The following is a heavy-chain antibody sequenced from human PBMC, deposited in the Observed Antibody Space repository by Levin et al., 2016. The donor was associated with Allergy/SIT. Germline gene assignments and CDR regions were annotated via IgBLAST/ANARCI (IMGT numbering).Heavy chain of an antibody. J-gene: IGHJ4*02. V-gene: IGHV3-48*02. Sequence: GGSLRLSCAASGFTFSSYSMNWVRQAPGKGLEWVSYISSSSSTIYYADSVKGRFTISRDNAKNSLYLQMNSLRDEDTAVYYCARVGYFDWLLRGLLDYWGQGTLVTVSS. CDR2: ISSSSSTI. CDR3: ARVGYFDWLLRGLLDY. CDR1: GFTFSSYS. D-gene: IGHD3-9*01.